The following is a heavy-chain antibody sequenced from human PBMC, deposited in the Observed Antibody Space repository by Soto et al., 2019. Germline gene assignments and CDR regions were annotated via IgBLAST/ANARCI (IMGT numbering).Heavy chain of an antibody. Sequence: GGSLRLSCAASGFTFSSYAMSWVRQAPGKGLEWVSAISGSGGSTYYADSVKGRFTISRDNSKNTLYLQMNSLRAADTAVYYCARTALAYCSSTSCYVVGYPGYYYYMDVWGKGTTVTVSS. CDR3: ARTALAYCSSTSCYVVGYPGYYYYMDV. V-gene: IGHV3-23*01. CDR2: ISGSGGST. CDR1: GFTFSSYA. D-gene: IGHD2-2*01. J-gene: IGHJ6*03.